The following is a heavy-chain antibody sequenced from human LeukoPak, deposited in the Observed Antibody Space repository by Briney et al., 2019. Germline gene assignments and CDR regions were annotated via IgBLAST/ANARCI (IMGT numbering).Heavy chain of an antibody. CDR3: ARVGYIAVGRRRNTPYYFDY. V-gene: IGHV1-69*05. CDR1: GGTFSSYA. Sequence: GASVKISCKASGGTFSSYAISWVRQAPGQGLEWMGGIIPIFGTANYAQKFQGRVTMTRDTSISTAYMELSRLRSDDTAVYYCARVGYIAVGRRRNTPYYFDYWGQGTLVTVSS. D-gene: IGHD6-19*01. J-gene: IGHJ4*02. CDR2: IIPIFGTA.